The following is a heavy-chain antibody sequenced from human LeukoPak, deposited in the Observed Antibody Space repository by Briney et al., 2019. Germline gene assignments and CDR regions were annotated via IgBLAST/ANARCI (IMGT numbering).Heavy chain of an antibody. Sequence: GGSLRLSCAASGFNVISNYMNCVRQAPGKGLECVSVIYSDDTTYYADSVEGRFTISRDNSRNTLYLQMNSLRPEDTAVYYCARPWDAFDIWGQGTMVTVSS. J-gene: IGHJ3*02. CDR2: IYSDDTT. V-gene: IGHV3-53*01. CDR3: ARPWDAFDI. CDR1: GFNVISNY.